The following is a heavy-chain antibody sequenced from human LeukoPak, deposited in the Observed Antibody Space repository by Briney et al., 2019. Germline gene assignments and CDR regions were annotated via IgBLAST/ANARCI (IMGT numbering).Heavy chain of an antibody. Sequence: PGKSLRLSCAASGFTFSSYGMHWVRQAPGKALEWAAVISNDGNSKYYTDSVRGRFTISRDNSKNTLYLQMNSLRAEDTAVYYCARGENSKTYPVSGYSGQGTLVTVSS. D-gene: IGHD2/OR15-2a*01. V-gene: IGHV3-30*03. CDR3: ARGENSKTYPVSGY. CDR2: ISNDGNSK. CDR1: GFTFSSYG. J-gene: IGHJ4*02.